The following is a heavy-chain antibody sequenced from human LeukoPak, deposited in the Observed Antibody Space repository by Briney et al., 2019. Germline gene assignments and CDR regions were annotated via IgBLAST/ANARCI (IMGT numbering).Heavy chain of an antibody. D-gene: IGHD6-6*01. CDR1: GYTFTSYD. Sequence: GASVKVSCRTSGYTFTSYDINWVRQATGQGLEWMGWMNPNSGNTGYAQKFQGRVTMTRNTSIGTAYMDLSSLTSEDTAVYYCAIGKLASRRGSWFDPWGQGTLVTVSS. J-gene: IGHJ5*02. CDR2: MNPNSGNT. V-gene: IGHV1-8*02. CDR3: AIGKLASRRGSWFDP.